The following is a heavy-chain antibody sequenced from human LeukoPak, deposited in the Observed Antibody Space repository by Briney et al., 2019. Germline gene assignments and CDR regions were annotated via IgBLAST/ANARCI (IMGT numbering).Heavy chain of an antibody. J-gene: IGHJ6*04. D-gene: IGHD2-21*01. CDR2: VRDSGSTT. CDR3: ARPGCGGNCYYRMDV. CDR1: GFTFSSHA. V-gene: IGHV3-23*01. Sequence: PTGGSLRLSCAASGFTFSSHAMTWVRQAPGKGLEWVSAVRDSGSTTFYADSVKDRFAISRDNSRNTLFLHMNSLRADDTAVYYCARPGCGGNCYYRMDVWGKGTTVTVSS.